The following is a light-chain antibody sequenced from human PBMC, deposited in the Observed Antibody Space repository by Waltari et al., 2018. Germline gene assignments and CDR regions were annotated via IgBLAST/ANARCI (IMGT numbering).Light chain of an antibody. CDR3: SSFATSGIWV. J-gene: IGLJ3*02. CDR1: SSDVATYNR. CDR2: DVD. Sequence: QSALTQPASVSASLGQSITISCTGTSSDVATYNRVSWYQQYPGKAPELILYDVDNRPSGVSNRFSGSKSGNTASLTISGLQAEDEADYYCSSFATSGIWVFGGGTRLTVL. V-gene: IGLV2-23*02.